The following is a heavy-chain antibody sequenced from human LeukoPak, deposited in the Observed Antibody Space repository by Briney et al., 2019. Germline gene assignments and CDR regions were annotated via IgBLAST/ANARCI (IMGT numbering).Heavy chain of an antibody. J-gene: IGHJ4*02. CDR3: VREIFGLDY. Sequence: GGSLRLSCAASGFTFSSYWMNWVRQAPGKGREWVANINRDGSKKYYVDSVKGRFTISRDNAKNSLYLQMNSLRAEGAAVYYCVREIFGLDYWGQGTLVTVSS. D-gene: IGHD3-10*01. CDR1: GFTFSSYW. CDR2: INRDGSKK. V-gene: IGHV3-7*01.